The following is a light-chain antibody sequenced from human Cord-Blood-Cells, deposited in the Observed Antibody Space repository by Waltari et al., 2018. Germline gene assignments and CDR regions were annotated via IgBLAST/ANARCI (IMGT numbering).Light chain of an antibody. J-gene: IGLJ3*02. CDR2: QDS. Sequence: SYELTQPPSVSVSPGQTASITCSGDKLGDKYACWYQQKPGQSPVLVSYQDSKRPSGIPERFSGSNSGNTATLTISGTQAMDEADYYRQAWDSSTWVFGGGTKLTVL. V-gene: IGLV3-1*01. CDR3: QAWDSSTWV. CDR1: KLGDKY.